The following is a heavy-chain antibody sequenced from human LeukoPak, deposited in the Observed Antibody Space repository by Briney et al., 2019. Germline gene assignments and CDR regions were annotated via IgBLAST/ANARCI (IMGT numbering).Heavy chain of an antibody. V-gene: IGHV4-34*01. CDR2: INHSGST. Sequence: SETLSLTCAVYSGSFSGYYWSWISQPPGKWMEWIGEINHSGSTNYNPSLKSRVTISVDTSKNQFSLKLSSVTAADTAVYYCARGADYDSSGYTDFDIWGQGTMVTVSS. J-gene: IGHJ3*02. CDR3: ARGADYDSSGYTDFDI. D-gene: IGHD3-22*01. CDR1: SGSFSGYY.